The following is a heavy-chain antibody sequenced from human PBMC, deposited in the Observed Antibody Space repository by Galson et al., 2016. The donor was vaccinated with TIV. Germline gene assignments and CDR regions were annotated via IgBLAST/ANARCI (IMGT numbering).Heavy chain of an antibody. J-gene: IGHJ6*02. CDR3: ARFVAVAGTERYYGMDV. Sequence: SVKVSCKASGYNFTNYYMHWVRQAPGQGLEWMGIINPSGGNTRYAQKFQGRATMTRDTSTSTIYMELSSLRSEDTAVYYCARFVAVAGTERYYGMDVWGQGTTVIVSS. D-gene: IGHD6-19*01. CDR2: INPSGGNT. V-gene: IGHV1-46*01. CDR1: GYNFTNYY.